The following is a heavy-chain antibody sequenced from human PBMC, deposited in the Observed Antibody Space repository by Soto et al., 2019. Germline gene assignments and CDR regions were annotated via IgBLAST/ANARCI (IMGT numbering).Heavy chain of an antibody. CDR2: IDPSDSYT. D-gene: IGHD2-21*02. V-gene: IGHV5-10-1*01. Sequence: GESLKISCKGSGYSFTSYWISWVRQMPGKGLEWMGRIDPSDSYTNYSPSFQGHVTISADKSISTAYLQWSSLKASDTAMYYCARHSLSGRDSYYYYGMDVWGQGTTVTVSS. J-gene: IGHJ6*02. CDR1: GYSFTSYW. CDR3: ARHSLSGRDSYYYYGMDV.